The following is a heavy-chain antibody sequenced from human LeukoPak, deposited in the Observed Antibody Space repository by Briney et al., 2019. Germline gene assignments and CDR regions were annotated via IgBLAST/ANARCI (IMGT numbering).Heavy chain of an antibody. D-gene: IGHD3-22*01. V-gene: IGHV4-59*12. CDR1: GGSISSYY. CDR3: ARWYSDTRGFDH. J-gene: IGHJ4*02. Sequence: SETLSLTCSVSGGSISSYYWTWIRQPPGKGLEYIGYIYYSGITNYNPSLQSRVTISIDTSKNQFSLKLSSVTAADTAVYYCARWYSDTRGFDHWGQGTLVTVSA. CDR2: IYYSGIT.